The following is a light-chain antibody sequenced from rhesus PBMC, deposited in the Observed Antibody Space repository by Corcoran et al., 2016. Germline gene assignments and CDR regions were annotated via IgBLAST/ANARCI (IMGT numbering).Light chain of an antibody. CDR3: QEKSDIST. CDR2: EAY. Sequence: EIVMTQSPATLSLSPGERATLSCRARQSVITYLAWYQQKPGEAPRLLIYEAYIRAAGIPDRFTGSGAGTDFTLTISSLEPEDFAVDVCQEKSDISTFGQGTKVEIK. CDR1: QSVITY. V-gene: IGKV3-31*02. J-gene: IGKJ1*01.